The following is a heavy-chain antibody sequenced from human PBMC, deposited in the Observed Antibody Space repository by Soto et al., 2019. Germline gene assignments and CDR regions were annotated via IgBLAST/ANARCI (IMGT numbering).Heavy chain of an antibody. V-gene: IGHV3-23*01. D-gene: IGHD6-19*01. J-gene: IGHJ6*02. CDR2: ISGSGGTT. CDR3: AKKIDDGGHTSGWYGADYYYGLDV. CDR1: GFSFSSYA. Sequence: PGGSLRLSCAASGFSFSSYAMTWVRQASGKGLEWVSAISGSGGTTYYAASMKGRFSISRDNSKNILYLQMSSLRAEDTAVYYCAKKIDDGGHTSGWYGADYYYGLDVWGQGTLVTVSS.